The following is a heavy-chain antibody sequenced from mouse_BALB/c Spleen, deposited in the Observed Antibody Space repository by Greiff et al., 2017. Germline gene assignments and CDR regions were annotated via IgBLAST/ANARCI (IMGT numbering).Heavy chain of an antibody. Sequence: EVKLMESGGGLVQPGGSRKLSCAASGFTFSSFGMHWVRQAPEKGLEWVAYISSGSSTIYYADTVKGRFTISRDNPKNTLFLQMTSLRSEDTAMYYCARGYYGYSDWYFDVWGAGTTVTVSS. V-gene: IGHV5-17*02. CDR2: ISSGSSTI. J-gene: IGHJ1*01. D-gene: IGHD1-2*01. CDR1: GFTFSSFG. CDR3: ARGYYGYSDWYFDV.